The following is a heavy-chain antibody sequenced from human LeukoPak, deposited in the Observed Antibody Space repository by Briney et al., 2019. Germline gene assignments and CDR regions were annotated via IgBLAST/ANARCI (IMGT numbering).Heavy chain of an antibody. CDR3: ARVRYYGSGSYYGPPPPPVFDY. J-gene: IGHJ4*02. D-gene: IGHD3-10*01. CDR2: INSDGSST. CDR1: GFTFSSYW. Sequence: PGGSLRLSCAASGFTFSSYWMHWVRQAPGKGLVWVSRINSDGSSTSYADSVKGRFTISRDNAKNTLYLQMNSLRAEDTAVYYCARVRYYGSGSYYGPPPPPVFDYWGQGTLVTVSS. V-gene: IGHV3-74*01.